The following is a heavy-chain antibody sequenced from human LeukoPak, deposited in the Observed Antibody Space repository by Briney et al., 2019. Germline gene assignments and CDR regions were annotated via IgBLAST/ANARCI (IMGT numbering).Heavy chain of an antibody. D-gene: IGHD6-6*01. Sequence: GGSLRLSCAASGFTFSSYAMSWVRQAPGKGLEWVSAISGSGGSTYYADSVKGRFTISRDNSKNTLYLQMNSLRAEDTAVYYCAKGQIEYSSSSCFDYWGQGTLVTVSS. J-gene: IGHJ4*02. CDR1: GFTFSSYA. CDR2: ISGSGGST. V-gene: IGHV3-23*01. CDR3: AKGQIEYSSSSCFDY.